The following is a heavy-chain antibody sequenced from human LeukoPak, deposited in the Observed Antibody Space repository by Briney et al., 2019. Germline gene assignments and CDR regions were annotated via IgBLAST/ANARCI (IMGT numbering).Heavy chain of an antibody. CDR3: ASTVLYDFWSVYYLY. V-gene: IGHV4-39*01. J-gene: IGHJ4*02. Sequence: SETLSLTCTVSGGSISSSSYYWGWIRQPPGKGLEWIGSIYYSGSTYYNPSLKSRVTISVDTSKNQFSLKLSSVTAADTAVYYCASTVLYDFWSVYYLYWGQGTLVTVSS. CDR1: GGSISSSSYY. CDR2: IYYSGST. D-gene: IGHD3-3*01.